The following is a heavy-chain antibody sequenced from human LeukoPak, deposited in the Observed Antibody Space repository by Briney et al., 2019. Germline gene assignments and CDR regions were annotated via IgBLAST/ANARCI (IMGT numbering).Heavy chain of an antibody. Sequence: SETLSLTCAVYGGSFSGYYWSWIRQPPGKGLEWIGEINHSGSTNFNPSLKSRVTISVDTSKNQFSLELSSVTAADTAVYYCAGGQIVVVVAALDYWGQGTLVTVSS. D-gene: IGHD2-15*01. CDR3: AGGQIVVVVAALDY. CDR1: GGSFSGYY. CDR2: INHSGST. V-gene: IGHV4-34*01. J-gene: IGHJ4*02.